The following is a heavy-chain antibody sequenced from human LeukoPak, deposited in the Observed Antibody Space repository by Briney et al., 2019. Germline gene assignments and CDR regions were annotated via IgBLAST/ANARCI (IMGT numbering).Heavy chain of an antibody. CDR1: GFTFSSYA. Sequence: PGGSLRLSCAASGFTFSSYAMSWVRQAPGKGLEWVSAISGSGGSTYYADSVKGRFTISRDNSKNTLYLQMNSLRAEGTAVYYCAKDLSPYDSSGYYYWGQGTLVTVSS. D-gene: IGHD3-22*01. V-gene: IGHV3-23*01. J-gene: IGHJ4*02. CDR3: AKDLSPYDSSGYYY. CDR2: ISGSGGST.